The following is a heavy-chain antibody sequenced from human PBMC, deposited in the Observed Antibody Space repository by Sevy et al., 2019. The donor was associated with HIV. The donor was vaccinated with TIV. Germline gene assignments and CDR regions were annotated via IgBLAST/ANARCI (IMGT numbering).Heavy chain of an antibody. D-gene: IGHD2-15*01. CDR2: IHSGGKI. CDR3: AREDIVWGEDIDYGIDV. J-gene: IGHJ6*02. V-gene: IGHV3-53*01. CDR1: GFSVSSNY. Sequence: GGSLRLSCAASGFSVSSNYMSWVRQAPGKGPEWVSVIHSGGKISYADSVQGRFTISRDNSKNTLYLQMNSLRAEDTAVYYCAREDIVWGEDIDYGIDVWGQGTTVTVSS.